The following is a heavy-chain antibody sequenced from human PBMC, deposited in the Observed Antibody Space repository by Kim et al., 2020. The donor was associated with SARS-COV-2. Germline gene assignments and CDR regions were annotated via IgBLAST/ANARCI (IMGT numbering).Heavy chain of an antibody. CDR1: GFTFSSYG. CDR2: ISYDGSNK. D-gene: IGHD3-16*02. V-gene: IGHV3-30*18. J-gene: IGHJ6*02. Sequence: GGSLRLSCAASGFTFSSYGMHWVRQAPGKGLEWVAVISYDGSNKYYADSVKGRFTISRDNSKNTLYLQMNSLRAENTAVYYCAKDRGTYYDYVWGSYRYYYYGMDVWGQGTTVTVSS. CDR3: AKDRGTYYDYVWGSYRYYYYGMDV.